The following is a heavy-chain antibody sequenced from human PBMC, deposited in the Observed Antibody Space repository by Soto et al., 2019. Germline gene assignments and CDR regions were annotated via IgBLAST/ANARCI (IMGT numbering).Heavy chain of an antibody. CDR2: IYGNDDQ. D-gene: IGHD1-7*01. CDR1: GFSLNTSGVG. V-gene: IGHV2-5*01. J-gene: IGHJ4*02. Sequence: QITLKESGPTLVKPTQTLTLTCTFSGFSLNTSGVGVGWVRQPPGKALEWLALIYGNDDQRYNLFLKNSLTITKDTSRDQVVLTMTHVDPVDTATYYGAHANNCDYRTPYYFDYWGQGTLVTVS. CDR3: AHANNCDYRTPYYFDY.